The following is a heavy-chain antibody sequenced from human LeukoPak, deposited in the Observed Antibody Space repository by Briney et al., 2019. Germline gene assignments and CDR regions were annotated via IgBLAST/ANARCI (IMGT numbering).Heavy chain of an antibody. V-gene: IGHV3-7*01. CDR2: IKQDGIEK. D-gene: IGHD2-2*03. Sequence: GGSLRLSCAASGFTLSNHWMIWVRQAPGKGLECVANIKQDGIEKYYLDSVKGRSTISRDNAKNSVYLQMNSLRVEDTAVYYCARGRFSYDNTGYSSFYYWGQGTLVTVSS. CDR1: GFTLSNHW. CDR3: ARGRFSYDNTGYSSFYY. J-gene: IGHJ4*02.